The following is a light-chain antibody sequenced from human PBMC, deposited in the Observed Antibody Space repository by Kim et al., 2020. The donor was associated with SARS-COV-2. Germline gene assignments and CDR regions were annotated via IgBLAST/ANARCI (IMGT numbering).Light chain of an antibody. CDR1: SLRNSY. CDR2: GKN. V-gene: IGLV3-19*01. CDR3: NSRNISGSHLV. Sequence: SSELTQDPAVSVALGQTVTITCQGDSLRNSYANWYQQKPGQAPLLVIYGKNNRPSGIPDRFSGSTSGSAASLTITGARAEDEADCYCNSRNISGSHLVFG. J-gene: IGLJ3*02.